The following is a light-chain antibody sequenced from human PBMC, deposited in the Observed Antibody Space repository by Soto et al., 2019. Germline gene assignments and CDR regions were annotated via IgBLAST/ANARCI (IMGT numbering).Light chain of an antibody. J-gene: IGLJ3*02. Sequence: QSVLTQPPSASGTPGQRVTISCSGGSSNIESNTVNWFQHLPGTAPKLLISTNNQRPSGVPDRFSGSKSGTSASLAISGLQSEDEADYYCAAWDGGLSGWVFGGGTKVTVL. CDR3: AAWDGGLSGWV. CDR1: SSNIESNT. CDR2: TNN. V-gene: IGLV1-44*01.